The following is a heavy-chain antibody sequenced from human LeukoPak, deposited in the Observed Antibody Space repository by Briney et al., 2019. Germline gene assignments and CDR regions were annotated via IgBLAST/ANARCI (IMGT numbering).Heavy chain of an antibody. CDR3: ARDSEYYDSSGYYYTWYGMDV. CDR1: GFTFSNSD. V-gene: IGHV3-23*01. J-gene: IGHJ6*02. D-gene: IGHD3-22*01. CDR2: ISGSGGGT. Sequence: GGSLRLSCAASGFTFSNSDLSWVRQAPGKGLDWVSAISGSGGGTFYADSVKGRFTISRDNAKNSLYLQMNSLRAEDTAIYYCARDSEYYDSSGYYYTWYGMDVWGQGTTVTVSS.